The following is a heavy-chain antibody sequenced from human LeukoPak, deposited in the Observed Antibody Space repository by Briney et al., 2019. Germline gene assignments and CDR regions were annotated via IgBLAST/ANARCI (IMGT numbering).Heavy chain of an antibody. J-gene: IGHJ4*02. D-gene: IGHD3-22*01. V-gene: IGHV1-18*01. Sequence: ASVTVSFKASGYTFTSYGISWVRQAPGQGLEWMGWISAYNDNTNYAQNLQGRVTMTTDTSTTTAYMELRSLRSDDTAVYYCARARAYYYESSGYYPIDYWGQGTLVTVSS. CDR3: ARARAYYYESSGYYPIDY. CDR1: GYTFTSYG. CDR2: ISAYNDNT.